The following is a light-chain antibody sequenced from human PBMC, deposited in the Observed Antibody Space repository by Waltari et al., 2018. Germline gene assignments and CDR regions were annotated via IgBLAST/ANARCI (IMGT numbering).Light chain of an antibody. Sequence: QSALTQPAPVSGSPGRSITIPGSATSSNNGTYDFVPWYQQRPGKAPKLLIYAVNERPSGVSDRFSGSKSGNTASLTISGLQSEDEADYYCSSYAGTNLVVFGGGTKLTVL. V-gene: IGLV2-23*02. CDR3: SSYAGTNLVV. CDR2: AVN. J-gene: IGLJ2*01. CDR1: SSNNGTYDF.